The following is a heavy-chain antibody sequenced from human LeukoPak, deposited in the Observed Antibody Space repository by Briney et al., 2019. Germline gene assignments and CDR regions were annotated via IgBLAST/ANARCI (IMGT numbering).Heavy chain of an antibody. CDR1: GYIFTNYW. Sequence: GASLEISGQGSGYIFTNYWIGGVRPAPGKGVEGMGIIYPGDSDPIYSPSFQGQVTISADKSISTAYLQWSSLKASDTAMYYCARTTVSYWYFYLCGRGTLVTVSS. CDR3: ARTTVSYWYFYL. CDR2: IYPGDSDP. D-gene: IGHD4-17*01. J-gene: IGHJ2*01. V-gene: IGHV5-51*01.